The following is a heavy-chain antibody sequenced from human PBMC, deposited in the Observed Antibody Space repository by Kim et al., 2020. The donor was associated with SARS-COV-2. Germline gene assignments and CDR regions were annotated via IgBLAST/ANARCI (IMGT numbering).Heavy chain of an antibody. V-gene: IGHV4-39*01. CDR3: ARATYVCSSGSGPQAPIDY. J-gene: IGHJ4*02. CDR2: IYYSGST. D-gene: IGHD2-15*01. Sequence: SETLSLTCTVSGDSISSSSYYWGWIRQPPGKGLEWIGSIYYSGSTYYNPSLKSRVTISVDTSKNQFSLTLSSVTAADTAVYYCARATYVCSSGSGPQAPIDYWSQGSLVTV. CDR1: GDSISSSSYY.